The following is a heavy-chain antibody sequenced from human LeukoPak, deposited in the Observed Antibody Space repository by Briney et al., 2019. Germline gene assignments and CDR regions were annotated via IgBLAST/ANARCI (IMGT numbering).Heavy chain of an antibody. CDR3: ARDIGSSGCIDC. CDR1: GYTFTGYY. J-gene: IGHJ4*02. D-gene: IGHD6-19*01. CDR2: INPNTGVT. V-gene: IGHV1-2*02. Sequence: ASVKVSCKGSGYTFTGYYTHWVRQAPGQGLEWMGWINPNTGVTNYAQKFQGRVTMTRDTSISTAYLELTRLTSDDTAVYYCARDIGSSGCIDCWGQGTLVTVSS.